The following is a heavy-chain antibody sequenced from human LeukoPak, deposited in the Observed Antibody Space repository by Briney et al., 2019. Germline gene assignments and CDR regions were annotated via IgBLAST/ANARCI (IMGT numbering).Heavy chain of an antibody. CDR1: GYTFTGYY. Sequence: ASVKVSCKASGYTFTGYYMHWVRQAPGQGLEWMGRISPNSGGTDYAQKFQGRVTMTRDMSINTDYMQLSGLRSDDTAVYYCARGGGTSPFDYWGQGALVTVSS. CDR2: ISPNSGGT. CDR3: ARGGGTSPFDY. J-gene: IGHJ4*02. D-gene: IGHD2-15*01. V-gene: IGHV1-2*06.